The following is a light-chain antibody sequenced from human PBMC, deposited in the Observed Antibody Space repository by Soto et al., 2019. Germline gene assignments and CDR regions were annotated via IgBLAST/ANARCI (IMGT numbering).Light chain of an antibody. CDR1: QSVGSD. CDR3: QQYGSSGT. V-gene: IGKV3-20*01. J-gene: IGKJ1*01. CDR2: GAS. Sequence: EIVMTQSPSTLSGSPGERATLSCRASQSVGSDLAWYQQKPGQAPRLLIYGASNRATGIPDRFSGGGSGTDSTLTISRLEPEDFAVYYCQQYGSSGTFGQGTKVDIK.